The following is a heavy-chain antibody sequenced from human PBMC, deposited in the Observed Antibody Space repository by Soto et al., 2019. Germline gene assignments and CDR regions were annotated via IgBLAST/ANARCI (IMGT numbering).Heavy chain of an antibody. Sequence: PSETLSLTCPVSGCSITSYYWSWIRQPAGKGLEWIGRIYHTGSINYNPSLQSRVTMSVDTSKNQVSLKLTSVTAADAAVYYCARDMRVFGGIDVWGQGTTVTVSS. J-gene: IGHJ6*02. D-gene: IGHD3-3*01. CDR2: IYHTGSI. V-gene: IGHV4-4*07. CDR3: ARDMRVFGGIDV. CDR1: GCSITSYY.